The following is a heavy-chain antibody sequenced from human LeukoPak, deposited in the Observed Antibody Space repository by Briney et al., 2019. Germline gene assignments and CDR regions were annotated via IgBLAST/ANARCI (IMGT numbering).Heavy chain of an antibody. Sequence: SGTLSLSCAVSGGSLSSGSYYWGWTRQPPGEGLGWIVSIYYSGNTYYNPSLKSRVTIYVDTSKNQFSLKLSSVAAADTAGYYCVRERGSSWHREFDPCGEGTLVTLSP. CDR1: GGSLSSGSYY. V-gene: IGHV4-39*02. J-gene: IGHJ5*02. D-gene: IGHD6-13*01. CDR2: IYYSGNT. CDR3: VRERGSSWHREFDP.